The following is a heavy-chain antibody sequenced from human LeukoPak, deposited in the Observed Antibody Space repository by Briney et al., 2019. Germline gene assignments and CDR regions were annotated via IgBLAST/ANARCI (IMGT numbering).Heavy chain of an antibody. CDR3: AKVNRGSYDTYYFDY. D-gene: IGHD1-26*01. J-gene: IGHJ4*02. CDR2: ISWNSGSI. CDR1: GFTFDGYA. Sequence: GGSLRLSCAASGFTFDGYAMNWVRQAPGKGLEWVSGISWNSGSIGYADAVKGRFTISRDNAKNSLYLQLNSLRAEDTALYYCAKVNRGSYDTYYFDYWGQGALVTVSS. V-gene: IGHV3-9*01.